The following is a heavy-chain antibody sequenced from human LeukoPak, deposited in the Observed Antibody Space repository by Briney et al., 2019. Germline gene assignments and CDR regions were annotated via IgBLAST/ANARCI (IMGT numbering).Heavy chain of an antibody. CDR3: AREDIVVVPAAMDYYYGMDV. J-gene: IGHJ6*04. V-gene: IGHV3-30*04. CDR2: ISYDGSNK. D-gene: IGHD2-2*01. CDR1: GFTFSSYA. Sequence: GGSLRLSCAASGFTFSSYAMHWVRQAPGKGLEWVAVISYDGSNKYYADSVNGRFTISRDNSKNTLYLQMNSLRAEDTAVYYCAREDIVVVPAAMDYYYGMDVWGKGTTVTVSS.